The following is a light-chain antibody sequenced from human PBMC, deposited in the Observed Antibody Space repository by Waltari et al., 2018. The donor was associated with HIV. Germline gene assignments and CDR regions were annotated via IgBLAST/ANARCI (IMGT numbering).Light chain of an antibody. Sequence: QSALTQSRSVSGSPGQSVTISCTGTSSDVGGYNYVSWYQQHQGTAPKLMIYDVYKRPSGVPDRFSGSKSGTTASLTISGLQAEDEADYYCSSFGGTYAYVFGSGTRVTVL. CDR2: DVY. CDR3: SSFGGTYAYV. CDR1: SSDVGGYNY. V-gene: IGLV2-11*01. J-gene: IGLJ1*01.